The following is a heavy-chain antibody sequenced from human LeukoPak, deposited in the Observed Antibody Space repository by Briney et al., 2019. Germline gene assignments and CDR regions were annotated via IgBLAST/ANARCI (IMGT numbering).Heavy chain of an antibody. Sequence: SGPTLVNPTQTLTLTCTFSGCFLPTRGVGVGWIRQPPGKALEWLALISWNDDKRYSPSLKSRLTITKHTSKSQVVLTMTNMDPVDTATYYCAHHYDFWSGYSFEYWGQGTLVTVSS. CDR1: GCFLPTRGVG. J-gene: IGHJ4*02. CDR2: ISWNDDK. CDR3: AHHYDFWSGYSFEY. V-gene: IGHV2-5*01. D-gene: IGHD3-3*01.